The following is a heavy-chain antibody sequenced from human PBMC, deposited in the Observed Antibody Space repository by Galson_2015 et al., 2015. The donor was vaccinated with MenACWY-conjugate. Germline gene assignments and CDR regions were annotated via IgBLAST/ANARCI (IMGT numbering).Heavy chain of an antibody. V-gene: IGHV4-39*01. CDR3: AGRSARLTLGAFDI. D-gene: IGHD4-23*01. J-gene: IGHJ3*02. CDR2: ISYSGST. Sequence: LTCTVSGGSISSSSYFWGWIRQPPGKGLEWIGTISYSGSTHYNPSLNNRVTVSADTSKNQFSLNVNSVTAADTALYYCAGRSARLTLGAFDIWGQGTMVTVSS. CDR1: GGSISSSSYF.